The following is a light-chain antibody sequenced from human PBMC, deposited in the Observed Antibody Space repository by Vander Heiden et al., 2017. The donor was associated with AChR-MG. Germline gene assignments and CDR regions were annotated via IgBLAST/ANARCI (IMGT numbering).Light chain of an antibody. V-gene: IGKV3-11*01. CDR3: QQRSSWPLT. J-gene: IGKJ4*01. Sequence: EIVLTQSPATLSLSPGERATFSCRASQNVGSYLVWYQQKLGQAPRLLIYGANKRATGIPDRFSGSGSGTDFTLTISTLEPEDYAVYYCQQRSSWPLTFGGGTKVDIK. CDR1: QNVGSY. CDR2: GAN.